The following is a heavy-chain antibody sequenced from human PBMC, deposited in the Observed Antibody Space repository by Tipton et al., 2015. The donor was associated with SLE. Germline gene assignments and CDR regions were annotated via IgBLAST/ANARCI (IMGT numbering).Heavy chain of an antibody. V-gene: IGHV4-59*11. Sequence: TLSLTCTVFGGSISSHYWSWIRQPPGKGLEWIGYIYFTGSTNYNPSLKSRVTISVDMSKNQFSLKLTSVTAADTAVYYCARGGGSPPYWGQGTLVTVSS. CDR1: GGSISSHY. CDR3: ARGGGSPPY. D-gene: IGHD2-15*01. J-gene: IGHJ4*02. CDR2: IYFTGST.